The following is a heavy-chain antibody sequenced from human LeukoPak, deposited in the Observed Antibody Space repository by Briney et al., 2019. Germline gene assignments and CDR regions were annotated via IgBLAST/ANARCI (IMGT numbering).Heavy chain of an antibody. J-gene: IGHJ2*01. Sequence: SETLSLTCTVSGGSISSYYWSWIRQPAGKGLEWIGRIYTSGSTNYNPSLKSRVTMSVDTSKNQFSLKLSSVTAADTVVYYCARDRSSRTTVTTRYFDLWGRGTLVTVSS. CDR3: ARDRSSRTTVTTRYFDL. D-gene: IGHD4-17*01. CDR2: IYTSGST. CDR1: GGSISSYY. V-gene: IGHV4-4*07.